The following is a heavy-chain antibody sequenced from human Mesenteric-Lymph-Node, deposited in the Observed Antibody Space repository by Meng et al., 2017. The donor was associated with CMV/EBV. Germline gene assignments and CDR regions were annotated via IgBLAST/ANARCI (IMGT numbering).Heavy chain of an antibody. D-gene: IGHD6-6*01. CDR3: AKDGGVAARRKWFDP. J-gene: IGHJ5*02. CDR1: IFALEESG. Sequence: GESLKISCAASIFALEESGVSWVRQVPGKGLEWVSGITWNGADTSYADSVKGRFTISRDSSKNSLYLQMNSLRAEDTAFYYCAKDGGVAARRKWFDPWGLGILVTVSS. CDR2: ITWNGADT. V-gene: IGHV3-20*04.